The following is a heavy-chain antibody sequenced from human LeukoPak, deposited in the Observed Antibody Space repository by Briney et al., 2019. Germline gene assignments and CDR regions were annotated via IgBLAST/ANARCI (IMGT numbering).Heavy chain of an antibody. J-gene: IGHJ4*02. CDR2: IYQSGST. CDR1: GGSISSSNW. Sequence: PSGTLSLTCAVSGGSISSSNWWSGVRQSPGKGLEWIGEIYQSGSTNFNPSLQNRVTILIDMSKNQFSLKLSSVTAADTAVYYCARVGALLPFDYWGQGTLVTVSS. CDR3: ARVGALLPFDY. D-gene: IGHD4/OR15-4a*01. V-gene: IGHV4-4*02.